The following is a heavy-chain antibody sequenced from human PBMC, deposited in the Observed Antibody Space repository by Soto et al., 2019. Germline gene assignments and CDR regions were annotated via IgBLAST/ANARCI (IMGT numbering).Heavy chain of an antibody. V-gene: IGHV1-69*06. Sequence: QEDLVQSGAEVKKPGSSVNVSCKASGGTFGCYSITWVRQAPGQRLEWMGEIIPLLRTVNYAQKFQGRVTITGDRSTSTVYMALSSLRSDDTAVYYCARDPVDLFGYMDVWGQGTTVTVSS. CDR2: IIPLLRTV. D-gene: IGHD6-25*01. J-gene: IGHJ6*02. CDR1: GGTFGCYS. CDR3: ARDPVDLFGYMDV.